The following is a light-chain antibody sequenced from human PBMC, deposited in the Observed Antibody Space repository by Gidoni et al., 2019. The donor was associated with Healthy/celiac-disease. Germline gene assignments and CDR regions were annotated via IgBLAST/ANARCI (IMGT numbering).Light chain of an antibody. CDR1: QSVSSY. J-gene: IGKJ2*01. Sequence: EIVLTQSPATLSLSPGERATLSCRASQSVSSYLAWYQQKPGQAPRLLLLSGSGSGTDFTLTISSLEPEDFAVYYCQQRSNWPPMYTFGQGTKLEIK. CDR3: QQRSNWPPMYT. V-gene: IGKV3-11*01.